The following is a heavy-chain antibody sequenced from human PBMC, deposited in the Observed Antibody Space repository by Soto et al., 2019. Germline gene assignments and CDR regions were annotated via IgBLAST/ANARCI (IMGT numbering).Heavy chain of an antibody. D-gene: IGHD1-26*01. CDR1: GYTFIGYY. CDR2: INPRSGDT. CDR3: GRDGVGATPLGWFDP. J-gene: IGHJ5*02. Sequence: QVQLVQSGAEVKKPGASVKVSCKASGYTFIGYYIHWVRQAPGQGLEWMGRINPRSGDTTYAQKFHGRLTMTRDTSISTAYMELSSLRSDDTAVYYCGRDGVGATPLGWFDPWGQGSLVTVSS. V-gene: IGHV1-2*06.